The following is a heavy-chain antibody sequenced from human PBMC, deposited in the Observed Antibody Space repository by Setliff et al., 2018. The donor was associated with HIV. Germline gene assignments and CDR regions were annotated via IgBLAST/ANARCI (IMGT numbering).Heavy chain of an antibody. CDR1: GGSFSGYY. Sequence: SETLSLTCSVSGGSFSGYYWSWIRQPPGKGLEWIGEISHSGSTNYNPSLKSRVTISVDTSKNQFSLKLSSVAAADTAVYYCARGVNFDYWGQGTQVTVSS. CDR2: ISHSGST. V-gene: IGHV4-34*01. J-gene: IGHJ4*02. CDR3: ARGVNFDY.